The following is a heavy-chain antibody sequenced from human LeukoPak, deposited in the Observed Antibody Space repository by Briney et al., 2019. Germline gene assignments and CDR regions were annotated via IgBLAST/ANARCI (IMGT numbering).Heavy chain of an antibody. V-gene: IGHV4-59*08. CDR2: IYYSGST. J-gene: IGHJ4*02. CDR3: AGEVVPAAIGITGTTYSLDY. CDR1: GGSISSYY. D-gene: IGHD1-7*01. Sequence: PSETLSLTCTVSGGSISSYYWSWIRQPPGKGLEWIGYIYYSGSTNYNPSLKSRVTISVDTSKNQFSLKLSSVTAADTAVYYCAGEVVPAAIGITGTTYSLDYWGQGTLVTVSS.